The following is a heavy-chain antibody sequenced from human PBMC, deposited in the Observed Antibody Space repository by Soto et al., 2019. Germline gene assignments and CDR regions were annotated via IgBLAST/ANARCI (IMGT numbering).Heavy chain of an antibody. CDR3: ARGTGGYFDY. CDR2: ISYDGSNK. CDR1: GFTFSSYA. J-gene: IGHJ4*02. D-gene: IGHD2-8*02. Sequence: GGSLRLSCAASGFTFSSYAMHWVRQAPGKGLEWVAVISYDGSNKYYADSVKGRFTISRDNSKNTLYLQMNSLRAEDTAVYYCARGTGGYFDYWGQGTLVTVSS. V-gene: IGHV3-30-3*01.